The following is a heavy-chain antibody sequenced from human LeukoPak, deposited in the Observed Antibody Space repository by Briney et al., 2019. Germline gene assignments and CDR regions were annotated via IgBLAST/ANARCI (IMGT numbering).Heavy chain of an antibody. CDR3: ASDYSSGWYGSWGY. D-gene: IGHD6-19*01. CDR2: IYYSGST. J-gene: IGHJ4*02. Sequence: SETLSLTCTVSGGSISSSSYYWGWIRQPPGKGLEWIGSIYYSGSTYYNPSLKSRVTISVDTSKNQFSLKLSSVTAADTAVYYCASDYSSGWYGSWGYWGQGTLVTVSS. CDR1: GGSISSSSYY. V-gene: IGHV4-39*07.